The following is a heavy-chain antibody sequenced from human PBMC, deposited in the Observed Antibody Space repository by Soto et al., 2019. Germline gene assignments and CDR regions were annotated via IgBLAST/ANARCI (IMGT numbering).Heavy chain of an antibody. V-gene: IGHV3-74*01. CDR2: VNSDGTIT. CDR1: VFTFSDYW. Sequence: PRGSLRLSCAVSVFTFSDYWMHWVRQAPGKGLVWVSRVNSDGTITEYADSVKGRFTISRDNAKNTLYLQMYDLRIEDTAVYYCASASVLDAFDIWGQGTMVTVSS. J-gene: IGHJ3*02. D-gene: IGHD6-19*01. CDR3: ASASVLDAFDI.